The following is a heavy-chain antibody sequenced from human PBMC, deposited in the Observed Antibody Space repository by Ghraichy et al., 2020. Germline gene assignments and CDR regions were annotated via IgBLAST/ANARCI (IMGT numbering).Heavy chain of an antibody. CDR3: ARVFESSGRACYFDY. CDR1: GFTFSSYW. J-gene: IGHJ4*02. V-gene: IGHV3-7*01. CDR2: IKQDGSEK. D-gene: IGHD6-25*01. Sequence: GESLNISCAASGFTFSSYWMSWVRQAPGKGLEWVANIKQDGSEKYYVDSVKGRFTISRDNAKNSLYLQMNSLRAEDTAVYYCARVFESSGRACYFDYWGQGTLVTVSS.